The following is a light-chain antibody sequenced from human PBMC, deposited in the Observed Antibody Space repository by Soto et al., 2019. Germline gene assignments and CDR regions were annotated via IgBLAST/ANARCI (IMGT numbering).Light chain of an antibody. V-gene: IGKV1-6*01. CDR3: LQDYNYPRT. J-gene: IGKJ1*01. CDR2: AAS. CDR1: QGIRND. Sequence: AIRLTQSPSSLSASVGDRVTLTCRASQGIRNDLGWYQQKPGKAPKLLIYAASSLQSGVPSRFSGSGSGTDFTLTISSLQPEDFATYYCLQDYNYPRTFGQGTKVDIK.